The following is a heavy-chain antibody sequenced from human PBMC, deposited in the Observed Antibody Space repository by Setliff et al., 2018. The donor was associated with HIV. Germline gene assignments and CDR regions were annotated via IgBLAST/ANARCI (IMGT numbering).Heavy chain of an antibody. V-gene: IGHV1-69*13. CDR3: ARDPPPTTMVRGVINSGDWFDP. J-gene: IGHJ5*02. CDR1: GGTFSGYA. CDR2: IIPIFGTA. D-gene: IGHD3-10*01. Sequence: GASVKVSCKASGGTFSGYAISWVRQAPGQGLEWMGGIIPIFGTANYAQKFQGRVTITADESTSTAYMELSSLRSEDTAVYYCARDPPPTTMVRGVINSGDWFDPWGQGTLGTVS.